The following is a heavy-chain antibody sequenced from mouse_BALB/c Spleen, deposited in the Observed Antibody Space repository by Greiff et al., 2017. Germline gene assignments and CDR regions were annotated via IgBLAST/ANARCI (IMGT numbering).Heavy chain of an antibody. D-gene: IGHD3-2*01. CDR1: GFTFSSFG. J-gene: IGHJ3*01. V-gene: IGHV5-17*02. Sequence: EVMLVESGGGLVQPGGSRKLSCAASGFTFSSFGMHWVRQAPEKGLEWVAYISSGSSTIYYADTVKGRFTISRDNPKNTLFLQMTSLRSEDTAMYYCAKTARATYWFAYWGQGTLVTVSA. CDR2: ISSGSSTI. CDR3: AKTARATYWFAY.